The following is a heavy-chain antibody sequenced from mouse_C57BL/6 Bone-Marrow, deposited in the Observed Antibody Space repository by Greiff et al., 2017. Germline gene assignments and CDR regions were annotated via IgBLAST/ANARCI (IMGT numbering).Heavy chain of an antibody. CDR3: ARYDDGSDAY. Sequence: EVQLVESGGGLVQPGGSLSLSCAASGFTFTDYYMSWVRQPPGKALEWLGFIRNKANGYTTEYSASMKGRFTISRDNSQSILYLQMNALRAEDSATYYCARYDDGSDAYWGQGTLVTVSA. CDR2: IRNKANGYTT. J-gene: IGHJ3*01. V-gene: IGHV7-3*01. D-gene: IGHD1-1*01. CDR1: GFTFTDYY.